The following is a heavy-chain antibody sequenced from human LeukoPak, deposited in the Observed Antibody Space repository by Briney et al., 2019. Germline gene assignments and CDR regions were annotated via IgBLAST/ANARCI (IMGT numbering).Heavy chain of an antibody. CDR2: ISWSGDRM. CDR3: AKDLGGSATTV. CDR1: GFTFEDHV. D-gene: IGHD2-2*01. V-gene: IGHV3-9*01. Sequence: GGSLRLSCAASGFTFEDHVMHWVRQAPGRGLEWVSSISWSGDRMGYADAVKGRFTISRDNAKNSLFLQMNSLRVEDTALYYCAKDLGGSATTVWGQGTLVTVSS. J-gene: IGHJ4*02.